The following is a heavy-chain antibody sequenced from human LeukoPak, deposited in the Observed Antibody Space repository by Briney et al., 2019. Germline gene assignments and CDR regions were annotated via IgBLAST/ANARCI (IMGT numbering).Heavy chain of an antibody. CDR3: VSDLCGGDDQ. V-gene: IGHV3-74*01. J-gene: IGHJ5*02. CDR2: IDEDGKTI. CDR1: GFTFNSYW. D-gene: IGHD3-3*01. Sequence: PGGSPRLSCGASGFTFNSYWMHWVRHAPEKGLVWVSRIDEDGKTIDYADSVKGRFTISRDNAKDTLYLQISSLRDEDTAVYYCVSDLCGGDDQWGRGTLVTVSS.